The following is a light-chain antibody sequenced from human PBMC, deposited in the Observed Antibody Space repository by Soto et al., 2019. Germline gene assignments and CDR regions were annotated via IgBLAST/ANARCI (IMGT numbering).Light chain of an antibody. CDR3: QVWDVSTVHYV. V-gene: IGLV3-21*02. CDR1: NIGSKT. CDR2: DDS. Sequence: SYELTQPPSMSVAPGQTARITCGGNNIGSKTVHWYQQKAGQAPVLVVYDDSDRPSGIPERFSGSNSGNTATLTISRVEAGDDADYYCQVWDVSTVHYVLGNGTKVTVL. J-gene: IGLJ1*01.